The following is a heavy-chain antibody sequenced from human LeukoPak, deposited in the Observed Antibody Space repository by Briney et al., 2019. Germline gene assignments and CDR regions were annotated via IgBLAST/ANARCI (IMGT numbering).Heavy chain of an antibody. CDR1: GFTFRSYW. CDR3: VRDGDAYNFDY. Sequence: GGSLRLSCAAAGFTFRSYWMHWVRQAPGKGLVWVSRVKFDGSYTNYVDSVKGRFTISRDNAKNTLYLQMNNLRLEDTGIYYCVRDGDAYNFDYWGQGTLVTVSS. V-gene: IGHV3-74*01. J-gene: IGHJ4*02. CDR2: VKFDGSYT. D-gene: IGHD5-24*01.